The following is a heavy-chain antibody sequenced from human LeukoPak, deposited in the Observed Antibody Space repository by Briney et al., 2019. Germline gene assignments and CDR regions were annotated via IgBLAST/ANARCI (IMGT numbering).Heavy chain of an antibody. CDR2: INPNSGGT. CDR1: GYTFTGYY. Sequence: ASVKASCKASGYTFTGYYMHWVRQAPGQGLEWMGWINPNSGGTNYAQKFQGRVTMTRDTSISTAYMELSRLRSDDTAVYYCARGRVSGGSGSYYKSGLYWFDPWGQGTLVTVSS. J-gene: IGHJ5*02. V-gene: IGHV1-2*02. CDR3: ARGRVSGGSGSYYKSGLYWFDP. D-gene: IGHD3-10*01.